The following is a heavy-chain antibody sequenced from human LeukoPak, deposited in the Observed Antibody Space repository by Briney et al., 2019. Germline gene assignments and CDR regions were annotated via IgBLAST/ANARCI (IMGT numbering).Heavy chain of an antibody. J-gene: IGHJ5*02. CDR1: GYTFTSYG. V-gene: IGHV1-18*01. Sequence: GASVKVSCKASGYTFTSYGIGWVRQAPGQGLEWMGWISAYNGNTNYAQKLQGRVTMTTDTSTSTAYMELRSLRSDDTAVYYCARDGGVAGTLGVEWFDPWGQGTLVTVSS. CDR2: ISAYNGNT. D-gene: IGHD1-1*01. CDR3: ARDGGVAGTLGVEWFDP.